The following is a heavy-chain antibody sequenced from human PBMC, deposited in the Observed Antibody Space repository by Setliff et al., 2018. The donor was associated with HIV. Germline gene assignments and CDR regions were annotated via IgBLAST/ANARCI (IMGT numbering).Heavy chain of an antibody. J-gene: IGHJ4*02. Sequence: SETLSLTCAVYGGSFSGYYWSWIRQPPGKGLEWIGEINHSGSTNYNPSLKSRVTISVDTSKNQFSLKLSSVTAADTAVYYCARGVEYSSGWYPSGVGFGYWGQGTLVTVSS. CDR2: INHSGST. V-gene: IGHV4-34*01. D-gene: IGHD6-19*01. CDR1: GGSFSGYY. CDR3: ARGVEYSSGWYPSGVGFGY.